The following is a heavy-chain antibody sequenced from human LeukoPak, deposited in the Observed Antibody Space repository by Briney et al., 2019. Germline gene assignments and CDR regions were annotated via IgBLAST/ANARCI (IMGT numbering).Heavy chain of an antibody. D-gene: IGHD3-22*01. Sequence: ASVKVSCKASGYTFTSYGISWVRQDPGQGLEWMGGISAYNGNTNYAQKLQGRVTMTTDTSTSTAYMELRSLRSDDTAVYYCARDRRITMIVVVATPILGAYNWFDPWGQGTLVTVSS. CDR2: ISAYNGNT. V-gene: IGHV1-18*01. J-gene: IGHJ5*02. CDR1: GYTFTSYG. CDR3: ARDRRITMIVVVATPILGAYNWFDP.